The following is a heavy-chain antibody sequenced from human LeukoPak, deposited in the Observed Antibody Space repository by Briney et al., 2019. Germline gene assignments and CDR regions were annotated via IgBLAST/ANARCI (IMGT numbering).Heavy chain of an antibody. Sequence: SETLSLTCTVSGGSISSGDYYWSWIRQPPGKGLEWIGYIYYSGSTYYNPSLKSRVTISVDTSKNQFSLKLSSVTAADTAVYYCARVVEGVAPAAIVYSFDPWGQGTLVTVSS. D-gene: IGHD2-2*02. J-gene: IGHJ5*02. CDR1: GGSISSGDYY. CDR3: ARVVEGVAPAAIVYSFDP. CDR2: IYYSGST. V-gene: IGHV4-30-4*08.